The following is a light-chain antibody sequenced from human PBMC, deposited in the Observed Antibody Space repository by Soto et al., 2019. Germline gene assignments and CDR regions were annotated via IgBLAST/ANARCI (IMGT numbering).Light chain of an antibody. CDR1: QSISGW. CDR3: QHYNNYGSWT. J-gene: IGKJ1*01. CDR2: KAS. Sequence: DIQMTQSPSTLSASVGDRVTITCRASQSISGWLALYQQTPWKAPKLLIYKASSLESGVPSRFSGSGSWTAFSLTISSLQPDDFATLYCQHYNNYGSWTLGPGTKVEIK. V-gene: IGKV1-5*03.